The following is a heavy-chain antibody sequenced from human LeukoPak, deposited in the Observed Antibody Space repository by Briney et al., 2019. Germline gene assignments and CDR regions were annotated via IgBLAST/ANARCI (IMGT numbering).Heavy chain of an antibody. D-gene: IGHD5-12*01. Sequence: GGSLRLFCAASGFTFSNTWMSWVRQAPGKGLEWVSRIKSKTDGGTTDYAAPVKGRFIISRDDSKNTLYLQMNSLKTEDTAVYHCTTDGYSGYEGLYDYWGQGTLVTVSS. CDR1: GFTFSNTW. V-gene: IGHV3-15*01. CDR2: IKSKTDGGTT. J-gene: IGHJ4*02. CDR3: TTDGYSGYEGLYDY.